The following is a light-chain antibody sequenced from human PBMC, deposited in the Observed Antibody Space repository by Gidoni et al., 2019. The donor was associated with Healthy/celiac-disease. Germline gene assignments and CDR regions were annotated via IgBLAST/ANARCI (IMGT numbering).Light chain of an antibody. CDR3: QQSYSTPPRT. J-gene: IGKJ1*01. Sequence: DIHMPQTPSSPSASVGDRVTITRRASQSISSYLTWHQQKPGKAPKLLIYAASSLQSGVPSRFSGSGSGTDFTLTISSLQPEDFATYYCQQSYSTPPRTFGQXTKVEIK. CDR1: QSISSY. CDR2: AAS. V-gene: IGKV1-39*01.